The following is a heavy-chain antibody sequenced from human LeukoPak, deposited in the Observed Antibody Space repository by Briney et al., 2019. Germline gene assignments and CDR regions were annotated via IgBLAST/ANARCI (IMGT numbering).Heavy chain of an antibody. V-gene: IGHV4-31*03. Sequence: PSQTLSPTCTVSGGSISSGGYYWSWIRQHPGKGLEWIGYIYYSGSTYYNPSLKSRVTISVDTSKNQFSLKLSSVTAADTAVYYCASLLRDYGDQYYNDYWGQGTLVTVSS. D-gene: IGHD4-17*01. CDR1: GGSISSGGYY. CDR2: IYYSGST. J-gene: IGHJ4*02. CDR3: ASLLRDYGDQYYNDY.